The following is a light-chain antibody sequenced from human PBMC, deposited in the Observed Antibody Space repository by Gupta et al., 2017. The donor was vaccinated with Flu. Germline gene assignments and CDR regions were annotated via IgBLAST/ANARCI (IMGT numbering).Light chain of an antibody. Sequence: NSCRSSQSLMHSNGYNYLDWYLQKPGQSPQLLIYVGSSRASGVPDRFRGSGSGTDFTLTISRVEAEDVGVYYCMQALLTPYTFGHGTKLEIK. J-gene: IGKJ2*01. CDR3: MQALLTPYT. CDR1: QSLMHSNGYNY. V-gene: IGKV2-28*01. CDR2: VGS.